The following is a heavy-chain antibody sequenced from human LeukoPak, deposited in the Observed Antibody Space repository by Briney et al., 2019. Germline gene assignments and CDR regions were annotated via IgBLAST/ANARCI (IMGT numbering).Heavy chain of an antibody. V-gene: IGHV1-18*01. CDR1: GYTLTRYG. D-gene: IGHD4-17*01. J-gene: IGHJ3*02. Sequence: ASVKVSCKASGYTLTRYGVTWVRQAPGQGLEWMGWISAHNGNTKYAQKFQGRVTMTTDTSTSTAYMELWSLRSDDTAVYYCAREGTAVISYAFDIWGQGTVVTVSS. CDR2: ISAHNGNT. CDR3: AREGTAVISYAFDI.